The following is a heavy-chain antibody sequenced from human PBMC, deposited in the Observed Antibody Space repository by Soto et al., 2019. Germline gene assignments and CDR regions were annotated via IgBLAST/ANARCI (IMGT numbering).Heavy chain of an antibody. D-gene: IGHD2-15*01. Sequence: GGSLRLSCAASGFTFSSYGMHWIRQAPGKGLEWVAVIWYDGSNKYYADSVKGRFTISRDNSKNTLYLQMNSLRAEDTAVYYCARDSCSGGSCYSSHFDYWGQGTLVTVSS. CDR2: IWYDGSNK. CDR1: GFTFSSYG. CDR3: ARDSCSGGSCYSSHFDY. V-gene: IGHV3-33*01. J-gene: IGHJ4*02.